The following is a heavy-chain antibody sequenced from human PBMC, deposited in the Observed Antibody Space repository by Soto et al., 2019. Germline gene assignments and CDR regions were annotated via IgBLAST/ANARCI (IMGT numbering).Heavy chain of an antibody. CDR3: ASRDPGTSVDY. CDR1: CDSTSNYY. D-gene: IGHD1-7*01. CDR2: IYRTGST. Sequence: SSETLSLTCIISCDSTSNYYWSWIRQSPGKGLEWIGEIYRTGSTNYNPSLKSRVTISLDKSENQFSLKVTSLTAADTAVYYCASRDPGTSVDYWGQGTLVTAPQ. J-gene: IGHJ4*02. V-gene: IGHV4-4*09.